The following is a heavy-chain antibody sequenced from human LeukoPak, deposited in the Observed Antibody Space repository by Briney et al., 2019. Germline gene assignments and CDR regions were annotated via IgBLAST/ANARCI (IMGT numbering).Heavy chain of an antibody. CDR2: IYYSGST. CDR3: ARDRSYYFDY. V-gene: IGHV4-39*07. Sequence: PSETLSLTCTVSGGSISSSSYYWGWIRQPPGKGLEWIGSIYYSGSTYYNPSLKSRVTISVDASKNQFSLELSSVTAADTAVYYCARDRSYYFDYWGQGTLVTVSS. J-gene: IGHJ4*02. CDR1: GGSISSSSYY.